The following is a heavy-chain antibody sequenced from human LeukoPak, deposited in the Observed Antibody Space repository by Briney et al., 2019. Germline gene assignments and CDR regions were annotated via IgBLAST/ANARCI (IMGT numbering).Heavy chain of an antibody. V-gene: IGHV3-33*01. CDR1: GFTFSSYG. CDR3: ARDLPHYYDSSGYYYYYGMDV. CDR2: IWYDGSNK. J-gene: IGHJ6*02. D-gene: IGHD3-22*01. Sequence: PGGSLRLSCAASGFTFSSYGMHWVRQAPGKGLEWVAVIWYDGSNKYYADSVKGRFTISRDNSKNTLYLQMNSLRAEDTAVYYCARDLPHYYDSSGYYYYYGMDVWGQGTTVTVSS.